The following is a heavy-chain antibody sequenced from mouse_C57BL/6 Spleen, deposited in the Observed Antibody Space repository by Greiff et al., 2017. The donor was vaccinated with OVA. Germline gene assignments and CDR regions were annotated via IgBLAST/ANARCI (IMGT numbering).Heavy chain of an antibody. V-gene: IGHV2-5*01. D-gene: IGHD4-1*01. CDR3: AKLGFAY. J-gene: IGHJ3*01. CDR1: GFSLTSYG. Sequence: VQLQESGPGLVQPSQSLSITCTVSGFSLTSYGVHWVRQSPGKGLEWLGVIWRGGSTDYNAAFMSRLSTTQDNTKSHVFFKMNSLQADDTAIYYCAKLGFAYWGQGTLVTVSA. CDR2: IWRGGST.